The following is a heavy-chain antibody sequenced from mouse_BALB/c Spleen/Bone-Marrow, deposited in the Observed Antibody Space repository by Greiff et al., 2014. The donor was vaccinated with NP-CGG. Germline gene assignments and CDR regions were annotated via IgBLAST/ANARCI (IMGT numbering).Heavy chain of an antibody. D-gene: IGHD2-10*02. J-gene: IGHJ3*01. V-gene: IGHV3-6*02. CDR3: ARVYGNYFFAY. CDR1: GYSITSGYY. Sequence: VQLKQSGPGLVKPSQSLSPTCSVTGYSITSGYYWNWIRQFPGNKLEWMGYISYDGSNNYNPSLKNRISITRDTSKNQFFLKLNSVTTEDTATYYCARVYGNYFFAYWGQGTLVTVSA. CDR2: ISYDGSN.